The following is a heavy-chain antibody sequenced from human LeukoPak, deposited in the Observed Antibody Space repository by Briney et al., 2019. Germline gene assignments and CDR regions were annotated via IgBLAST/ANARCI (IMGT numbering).Heavy chain of an antibody. CDR2: INEEGSQK. D-gene: IGHD6-13*01. J-gene: IGHJ4*02. CDR3: AKDRLIFTSSWPY. CDR1: GFTFSDYW. Sequence: GGSLRLSCAASGFTFSDYWMTWVRQAPGKGLEWVANINEEGSQKYYVDPVKGRFTLSRDNAWNSLSLQMNSLRAEDTAVYYCAKDRLIFTSSWPYWGQGTLVTVSS. V-gene: IGHV3-7*01.